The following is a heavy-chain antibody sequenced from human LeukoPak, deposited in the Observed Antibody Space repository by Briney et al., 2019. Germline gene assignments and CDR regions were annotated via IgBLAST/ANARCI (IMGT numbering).Heavy chain of an antibody. Sequence: GGSLRLSCAASGFTVSSHYMSWVRQAPGKGLEWVSVIYSGGSTYYADSVKGRFTISRDNSKNTVYLQMNNLRAEDTAVYYCARGGYSYGLFDYWGQGTLVTVSS. V-gene: IGHV3-66*01. D-gene: IGHD5-18*01. J-gene: IGHJ4*02. CDR1: GFTVSSHY. CDR2: IYSGGST. CDR3: ARGGYSYGLFDY.